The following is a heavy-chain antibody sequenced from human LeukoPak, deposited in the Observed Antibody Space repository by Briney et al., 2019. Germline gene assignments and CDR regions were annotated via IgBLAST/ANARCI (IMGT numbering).Heavy chain of an antibody. CDR1: GYTFTRYG. Sequence: ASVKVSCKASGYTFTRYGISWVRQAPGQGVGWMGWISPYNGNTNYAQKLQGGVTMTTDTSTSTAYMELRSLRSDDTAVYYCARDLGYCSGGSCYSSGLFDYWGQGTLVTVSS. CDR3: ARDLGYCSGGSCYSSGLFDY. J-gene: IGHJ4*02. D-gene: IGHD2-15*01. CDR2: ISPYNGNT. V-gene: IGHV1-18*04.